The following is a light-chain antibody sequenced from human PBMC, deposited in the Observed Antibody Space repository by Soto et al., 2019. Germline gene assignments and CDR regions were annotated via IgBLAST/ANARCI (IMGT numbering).Light chain of an antibody. Sequence: DLQMTQSPSTLSASVGARVTITCRASQSISSWLAWYQQKPGKAPKLLIYKASTLESGVPSRFSGSGSGTEFTLTISSLQPDDFGRYYCQQYYDYPWTFGQGTKVDIK. J-gene: IGKJ1*01. CDR3: QQYYDYPWT. CDR2: KAS. CDR1: QSISSW. V-gene: IGKV1-5*03.